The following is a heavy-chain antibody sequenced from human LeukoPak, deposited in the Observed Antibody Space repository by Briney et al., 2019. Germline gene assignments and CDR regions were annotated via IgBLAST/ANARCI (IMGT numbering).Heavy chain of an antibody. J-gene: IGHJ6*02. Sequence: SVPVSFMATGYTFTDYYVHWLRPAPGQGLAWMGWINPNNGDKNYAQKVQGRVTRTRDTSISTAYMKLSRLRSNDTAVYYCASPHDYGDYGFDYYYYYGMDVWGQGTTVTVSS. D-gene: IGHD4-17*01. CDR2: INPNNGDK. CDR1: GYTFTDYY. CDR3: ASPHDYGDYGFDYYYYYGMDV. V-gene: IGHV1-2*02.